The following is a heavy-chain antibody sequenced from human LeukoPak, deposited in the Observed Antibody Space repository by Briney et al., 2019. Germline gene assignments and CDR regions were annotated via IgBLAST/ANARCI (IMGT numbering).Heavy chain of an antibody. D-gene: IGHD2-21*01. CDR3: AKFLPTHIVVANYYFDY. CDR1: GFTFSSYA. CDR2: ISGSGGST. J-gene: IGHJ4*02. Sequence: GGSLRLSCAASGFTFSSYAMSWVRQAPGQGLEWVSAISGSGGSTYYADSVKGRFTISRDNSKNTLYLQMNSLRAEDTAVYYCAKFLPTHIVVANYYFDYWGQGTLVTVSS. V-gene: IGHV3-23*01.